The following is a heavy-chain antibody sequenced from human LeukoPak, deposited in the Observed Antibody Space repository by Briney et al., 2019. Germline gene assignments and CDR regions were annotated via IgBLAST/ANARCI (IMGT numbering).Heavy chain of an antibody. Sequence: PSETLSLTCTVSSGSISDYYWSWIRQPAGKGLEWIGRIYYSGSTNYNPSLKSRVTMSVDTSKNQFSLKLSSVTAADTAVYYCARGSLLRVQLGNYNWFDPWGQGTLVTVSS. CDR2: IYYSGST. D-gene: IGHD7-27*01. J-gene: IGHJ5*02. V-gene: IGHV4-4*07. CDR1: SGSISDYY. CDR3: ARGSLLRVQLGNYNWFDP.